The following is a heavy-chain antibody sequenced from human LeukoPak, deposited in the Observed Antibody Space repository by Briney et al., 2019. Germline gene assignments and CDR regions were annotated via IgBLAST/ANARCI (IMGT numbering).Heavy chain of an antibody. J-gene: IGHJ4*02. V-gene: IGHV3-15*01. CDR3: TSTLGY. CDR2: IRETTDGGTT. Sequence: GGSLRLSCAASGFTFSNYAMTWVRQAPGQGLEWVGRIRETTDGGTTDYAAPVKGRFTISRDDSKNTLYLQMNSLKTEDTAVYYCTSTLGYWGQGTLVTVSS. CDR1: GFTFSNYA. D-gene: IGHD3-22*01.